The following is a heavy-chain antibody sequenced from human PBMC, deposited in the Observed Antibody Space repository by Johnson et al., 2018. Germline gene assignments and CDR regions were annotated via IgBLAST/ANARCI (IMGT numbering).Heavy chain of an antibody. D-gene: IGHD2-15*01. Sequence: QVQLVQSGGGVVQPGRSXRLSCAASGFTFSSYGMHWVRQAPGKGLEWVAVIWYDGSNKYSADSVKGRFTISRDNSKNTMYLQMNSLIVEESAFYYCAKDSMTPFKYIYVWGKGTTVTVSS. CDR3: AKDSMTPFKYIYV. CDR1: GFTFSSYG. V-gene: IGHV3-33*06. J-gene: IGHJ6*03. CDR2: IWYDGSNK.